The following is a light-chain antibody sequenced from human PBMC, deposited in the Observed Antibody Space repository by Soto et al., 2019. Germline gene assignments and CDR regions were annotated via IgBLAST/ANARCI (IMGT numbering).Light chain of an antibody. CDR1: QGISNY. J-gene: IGKJ1*01. V-gene: IGKV1-27*01. Sequence: DIQMAQSPSGLSASGGDRVASTCRASQGISNYLAWYQQKPGKVPKLLIYAASTLQSGVPSRFSGSGSGTDFTLTISSLQPEDVATYYCQKYNSAPRTFGQGTKVDIK. CDR2: AAS. CDR3: QKYNSAPRT.